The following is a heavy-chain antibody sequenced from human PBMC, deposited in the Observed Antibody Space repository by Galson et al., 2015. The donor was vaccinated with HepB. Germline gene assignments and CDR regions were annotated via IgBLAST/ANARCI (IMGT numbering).Heavy chain of an antibody. CDR3: ARDAVVVTATGYFQH. CDR1: GFTFSSYA. Sequence: SLRLSCAASGFTFSSYAMHWVRQAPGKGLEWVAVISYDGSNKYYADSVKGRFTISRDNSKNTLHLQMNSLRAEDTAVYYCARDAVVVTATGYFQHWGQGTLVTVSS. V-gene: IGHV3-30-3*01. J-gene: IGHJ1*01. CDR2: ISYDGSNK. D-gene: IGHD2-21*02.